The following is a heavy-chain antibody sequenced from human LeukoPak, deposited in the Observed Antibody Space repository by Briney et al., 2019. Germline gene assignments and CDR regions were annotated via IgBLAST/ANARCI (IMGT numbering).Heavy chain of an antibody. Sequence: ASVKVSCKASGYTFTAYYMHWVRQAPGQGLEWMGWINPNSGGTNYAQKFQGRVTMTRDTSISTAYMELSRLRSDDTAVYYCARGSSSTSPGNWFDPWGQGTLVTVSS. CDR2: INPNSGGT. J-gene: IGHJ5*02. CDR3: ARGSSSTSPGNWFDP. CDR1: GYTFTAYY. D-gene: IGHD2-2*01. V-gene: IGHV1-2*02.